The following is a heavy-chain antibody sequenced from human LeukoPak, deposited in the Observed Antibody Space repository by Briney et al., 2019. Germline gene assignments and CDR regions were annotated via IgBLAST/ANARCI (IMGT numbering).Heavy chain of an antibody. J-gene: IGHJ4*02. CDR2: IYPGDSDI. CDR3: ARYNWNAIFG. Sequence: SXYYXXSYWIAWVRQVPGKGLEWMGIIYPGDSDIRYSPSFQGQVTISADKSISTAYLQWSSLKASDTAMYYCARYNWNAIFGWGQGTLVTVSS. CDR1: XYYXXSYW. D-gene: IGHD1-20*01. V-gene: IGHV5-51*01.